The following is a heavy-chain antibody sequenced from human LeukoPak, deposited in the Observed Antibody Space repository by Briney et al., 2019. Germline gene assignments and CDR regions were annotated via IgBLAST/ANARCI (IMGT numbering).Heavy chain of an antibody. D-gene: IGHD4-23*01. V-gene: IGHV3-66*04. CDR1: GFTVTNND. CDR2: IYSGGST. CDR3: AKRGIYGDNSGAIFDP. J-gene: IGHJ5*02. Sequence: GGSLRLSCAASGFTVTNNDMNWVRQAPGKGLEWVSVIYSGGSTYFADSVKGRFTISRDNSKNTLYLQMNSLRAEDTAVYYCAKRGIYGDNSGAIFDPWGQGTLVTVSS.